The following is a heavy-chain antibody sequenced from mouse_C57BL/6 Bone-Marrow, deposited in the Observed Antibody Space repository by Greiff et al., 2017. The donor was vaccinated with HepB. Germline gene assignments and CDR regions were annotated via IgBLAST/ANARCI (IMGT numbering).Heavy chain of an antibody. Sequence: EVKLVESGGGLVQPGGSLKLSCAASGFTFSSYTMSWVRQTPEKRLEWVATISGGGGNTYYPDSVKGRFTISRDNAKNTLYLQMSSLRSEDTALYYCASLMYYFDYWGQGTTLTVSS. CDR1: GFTFSSYT. V-gene: IGHV5-9*01. CDR2: ISGGGGNT. J-gene: IGHJ2*01. CDR3: ASLMYYFDY.